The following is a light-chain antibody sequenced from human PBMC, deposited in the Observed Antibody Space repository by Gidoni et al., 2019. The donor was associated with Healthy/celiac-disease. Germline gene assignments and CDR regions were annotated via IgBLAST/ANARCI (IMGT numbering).Light chain of an antibody. J-gene: IGLJ3*02. CDR1: SSDVGGYNY. V-gene: IGLV2-14*01. Sequence: QSALTQPASVSGSPGRSITLSCTGTSSDVGGYNYVSCYQQHPGKAPKLMIYEVSNRPSGVSNLFSGSKSGNTASLTISGLQAEDEADYYCSSYTSSSTGVFGGGTQLTVL. CDR2: EVS. CDR3: SSYTSSSTGV.